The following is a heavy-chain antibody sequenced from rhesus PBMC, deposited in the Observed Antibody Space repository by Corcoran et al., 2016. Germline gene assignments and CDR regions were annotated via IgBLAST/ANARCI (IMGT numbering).Heavy chain of an antibody. J-gene: IGHJ4*01. Sequence: QVQLQASGPGLVKPSETLSIACAVPGGSFSSHWSSWSPQPPGKGLELMGEINGNSGSTNYNPSLKSRVTITKDASKNQFSLKLSSVTAADTAVYYCARYPRYFDYWGQGVLVTVSS. CDR3: ARYPRYFDY. D-gene: IGHD2-15*01. CDR2: INGNSGST. CDR1: GGSFSSHW. V-gene: IGHV4-80*01.